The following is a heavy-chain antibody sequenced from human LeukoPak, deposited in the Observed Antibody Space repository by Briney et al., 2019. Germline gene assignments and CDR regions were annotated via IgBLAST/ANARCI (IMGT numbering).Heavy chain of an antibody. CDR3: VRDGRSGWHFDH. D-gene: IGHD6-19*01. CDR2: IKQDGSEK. J-gene: IGHJ4*02. CDR1: GFTFSSYW. Sequence: GGSLRLSCAASGFTFSSYWMSWVRQTPEKGLEWVANIKQDGSEKYYVDSVNGRFTNSRDNAKNSMFLQMNSLRAEDTAVYYCVRDGRSGWHFDHGGQGTRVTVSS. V-gene: IGHV3-7*01.